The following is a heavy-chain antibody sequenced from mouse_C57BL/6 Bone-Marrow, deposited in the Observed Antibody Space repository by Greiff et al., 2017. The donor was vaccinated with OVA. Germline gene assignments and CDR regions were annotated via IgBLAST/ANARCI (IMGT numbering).Heavy chain of an antibody. CDR1: GYTFTSYW. CDR3: ARTSNYPYWYFDV. D-gene: IGHD2-5*01. V-gene: IGHV1-69*01. CDR2: IDPSDSYT. Sequence: VQLQQSGAELVMPGASVKLSCKASGYTFTSYWMHWVKQRPGQGLEWIGEIDPSDSYTNYNQKFKGKSTLTVDKSSSTAYMQLSSLTSEDSAVYYCARTSNYPYWYFDVWGTGTTVTVSS. J-gene: IGHJ1*03.